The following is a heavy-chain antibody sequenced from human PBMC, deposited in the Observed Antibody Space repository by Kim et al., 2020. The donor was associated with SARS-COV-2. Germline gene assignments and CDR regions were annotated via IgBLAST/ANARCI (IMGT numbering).Heavy chain of an antibody. Sequence: SETLSLTCTVSGGSVSSGSYYWSWIRQPPGKGLEWIGYIYYSGSTNYNPSLKSRVTISVDTSKNQFSLKLSSVTAADTAVYYCARDPKDTAMSGSTRGFDPWGQGTLVTVSS. J-gene: IGHJ5*02. CDR3: ARDPKDTAMSGSTRGFDP. D-gene: IGHD5-18*01. CDR1: GGSVSSGSYY. CDR2: IYYSGST. V-gene: IGHV4-61*01.